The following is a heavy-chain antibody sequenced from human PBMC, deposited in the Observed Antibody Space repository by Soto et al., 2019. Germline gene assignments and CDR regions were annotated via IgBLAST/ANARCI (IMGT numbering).Heavy chain of an antibody. J-gene: IGHJ1*01. CDR3: VREAEVAGTVYFKY. Sequence: ASVKVSCKASGYSFTSYGISWVRQAPGQGLEWMGWTSAYNGNTHYAQKHQGRVSMTRDTSTSTAHMELRSLRSDDTAVYYCVREAEVAGTVYFKYWGQGTLVTVSS. V-gene: IGHV1-18*01. D-gene: IGHD6-19*01. CDR2: TSAYNGNT. CDR1: GYSFTSYG.